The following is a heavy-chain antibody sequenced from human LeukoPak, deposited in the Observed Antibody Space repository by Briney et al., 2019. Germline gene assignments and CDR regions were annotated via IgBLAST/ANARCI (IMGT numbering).Heavy chain of an antibody. Sequence: GGSLRLSSAASGFTVSSNYMSWVRQAPGKGLEWVSVLYSDGTTYYADSVKGRFTISRDNSKNTLYLQMNNLRAEDTAVYYCARAAYDSNGFTANHDYWGQGTLVTVSS. CDR3: ARAAYDSNGFTANHDY. CDR2: LYSDGTT. V-gene: IGHV3-53*01. J-gene: IGHJ4*02. CDR1: GFTVSSNY. D-gene: IGHD3-22*01.